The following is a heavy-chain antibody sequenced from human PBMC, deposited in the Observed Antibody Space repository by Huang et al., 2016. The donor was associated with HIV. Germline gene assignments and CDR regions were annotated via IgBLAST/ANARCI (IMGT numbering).Heavy chain of an antibody. V-gene: IGHV3-7*01. CDR2: IKQDGSEK. CDR3: ARAATMVRGVNGAY. J-gene: IGHJ4*02. Sequence: EVQLVESGGGLVQPGGSLRLSCAASGFTFSSYGMSWVRQAPGKGLEWVANIKQDGSEKYYVDSVKGRFTISRDNAKNSLYLQMNSLRAEDTAVYNCARAATMVRGVNGAYWGQGTLVTVSS. D-gene: IGHD3-10*01. CDR1: GFTFSSYG.